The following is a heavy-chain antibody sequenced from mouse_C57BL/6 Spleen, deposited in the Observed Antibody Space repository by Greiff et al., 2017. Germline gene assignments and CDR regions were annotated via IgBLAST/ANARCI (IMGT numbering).Heavy chain of an antibody. V-gene: IGHV1-64*01. Sequence: VQLQQPGAELVKPGASVKLSCKASGYTFTSYWMHWVKQRPGQGLEWIGMIHPNSGSTNYNEKFKSKATLTVDKSSSTAYMQLSSLTSEDSAVYYCARGDYYGSSYDLYAMDYWGQGTSVTVSS. CDR2: IHPNSGST. D-gene: IGHD1-1*01. J-gene: IGHJ4*01. CDR3: ARGDYYGSSYDLYAMDY. CDR1: GYTFTSYW.